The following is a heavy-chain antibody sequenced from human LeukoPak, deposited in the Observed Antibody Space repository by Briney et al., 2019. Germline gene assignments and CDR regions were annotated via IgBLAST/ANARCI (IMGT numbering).Heavy chain of an antibody. CDR1: GGSINTYY. V-gene: IGHV4-59*08. CDR3: ARGGYCSGGSCYLTWFDP. Sequence: SETLSLTCTVSGGSINTYYWNWIRQPPGKGLEWIGYIYYTGSTNSNPSLKSRVTMSLDTSKNQFSLKLSSVTAEDTAVYYCARGGYCSGGSCYLTWFDPWGQGTLVTVSS. CDR2: IYYTGST. D-gene: IGHD2-15*01. J-gene: IGHJ5*02.